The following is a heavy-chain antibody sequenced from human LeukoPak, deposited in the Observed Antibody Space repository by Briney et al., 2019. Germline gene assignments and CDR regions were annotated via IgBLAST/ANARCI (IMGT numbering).Heavy chain of an antibody. CDR1: GGSISSTTYY. Sequence: PSETLSLTCTVSGGSISSTTYYWAWIRQPPGKGLEWIGSIYKTGSTNYNPSLKSRVTISVNTSKNQFSLKLSSVTAADTAVYYCARGNPLFYYGSGSPDYWGQGTLVTVSS. V-gene: IGHV4-39*07. J-gene: IGHJ4*02. CDR3: ARGNPLFYYGSGSPDY. D-gene: IGHD3-10*01. CDR2: IYKTGST.